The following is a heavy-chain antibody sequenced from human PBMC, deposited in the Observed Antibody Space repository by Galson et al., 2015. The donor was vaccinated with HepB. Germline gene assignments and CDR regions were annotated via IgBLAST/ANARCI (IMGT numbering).Heavy chain of an antibody. J-gene: IGHJ3*02. CDR2: ISSSSSYT. CDR3: ARVTRGVRGVDYYDAFDI. CDR1: GFTFSDYY. V-gene: IGHV3-11*06. Sequence: SLRLSCAASGFTFSDYYMSWIRQAPGKGLEWVSYISSSSSYTNYADSVKGRFTISRDNAKNSLYLQMNSLRAEDTAVYYCARVTRGVRGVDYYDAFDIWGQGTMVTVSS. D-gene: IGHD3-10*01.